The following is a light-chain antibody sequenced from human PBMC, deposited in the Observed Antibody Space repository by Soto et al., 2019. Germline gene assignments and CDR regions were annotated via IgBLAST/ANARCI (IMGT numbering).Light chain of an antibody. CDR1: QSVSSN. CDR3: QQYGNSPRT. V-gene: IGKV3-20*01. J-gene: IGKJ5*01. Sequence: EVVTTQSAAALSVSPRERATLYCRASQSVSSNLAWYQQKPGQAPRLLIYGASSRATGIPDRFSGSGSGTDFTLTIRRLEPEDFAVYCCQQYGNSPRTVGQGTRLEIK. CDR2: GAS.